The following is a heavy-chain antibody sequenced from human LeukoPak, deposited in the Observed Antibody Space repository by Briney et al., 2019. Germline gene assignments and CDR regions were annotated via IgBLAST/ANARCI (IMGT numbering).Heavy chain of an antibody. CDR2: IYYSGST. J-gene: IGHJ5*02. V-gene: IGHV4-59*01. CDR1: GGSISSYY. Sequence: SETLSLTCTVSGGSISSYYWSWIRQPPGKGLEWIGYIYYSGSTNYNPSLKSRVTISVDTSKNQFSLKLSSVTAADTAVYYCARVQLGDWFDPWGQGTLVTVSS. CDR3: ARVQLGDWFDP. D-gene: IGHD6-13*01.